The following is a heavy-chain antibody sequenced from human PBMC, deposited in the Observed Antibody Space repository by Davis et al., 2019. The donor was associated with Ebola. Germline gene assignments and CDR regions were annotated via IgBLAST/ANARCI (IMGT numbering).Heavy chain of an antibody. Sequence: AASVKVSCKASGYTFTSYYMHWVRQAPRQGLEWMGIINPSGGSTSYAQKFQGRVTMTRDTSTSTVYMELSSLRSEDTAVYYCARVRIAAAGTWGWFDPWGQGTLVTVSS. CDR2: INPSGGST. V-gene: IGHV1-46*01. D-gene: IGHD6-13*01. J-gene: IGHJ5*02. CDR1: GYTFTSYY. CDR3: ARVRIAAAGTWGWFDP.